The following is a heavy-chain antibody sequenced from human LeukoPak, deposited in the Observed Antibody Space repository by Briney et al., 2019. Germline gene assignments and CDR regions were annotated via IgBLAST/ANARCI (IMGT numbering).Heavy chain of an antibody. D-gene: IGHD3-9*01. CDR1: GGSFSGYY. CDR2: INHSGST. Sequence: SETLSLTCAVYGGSFSGYYWSWIRQPPGKGLEWIGEINHSGSTNYNPSLKSRVTISVDTSKNQSSLKLSSVTAADTAVYYCARGIPHYDILTGYPGAGWFDPWGQGTLVTVSS. J-gene: IGHJ5*02. CDR3: ARGIPHYDILTGYPGAGWFDP. V-gene: IGHV4-34*01.